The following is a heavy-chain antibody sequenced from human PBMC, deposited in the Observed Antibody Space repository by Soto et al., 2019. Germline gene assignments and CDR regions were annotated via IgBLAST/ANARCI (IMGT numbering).Heavy chain of an antibody. J-gene: IGHJ3*02. CDR2: INHSGST. CDR3: ARGAGHYDFWSGYPGDAFDI. Sequence: PSETLSLTCAVYGGSFSCYYWSWIRQPPGKGLEWIGEINHSGSTNYNPSLKSRVTISVDTSKNQFSLKLSSVTAADAAVYYCARGAGHYDFWSGYPGDAFDIWGQGTMVTVSS. CDR1: GGSFSCYY. D-gene: IGHD3-3*01. V-gene: IGHV4-34*01.